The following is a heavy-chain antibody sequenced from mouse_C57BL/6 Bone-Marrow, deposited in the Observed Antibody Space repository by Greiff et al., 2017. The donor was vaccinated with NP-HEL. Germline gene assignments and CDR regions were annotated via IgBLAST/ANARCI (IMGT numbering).Heavy chain of an antibody. J-gene: IGHJ4*01. CDR1: GFTFSDAW. D-gene: IGHD2-5*01. V-gene: IGHV6-6*01. Sequence: EVKLMESGGGLVQPGGSMKLSCAASGFTFSDAWMDWVRQSPEKGLEWVAEIRNKANNHASYYAESVKGRFNISRDDSKSSVYLQMNSLRAEDTGIYYCTRYSNLYAMDYWGQGTSVTVSS. CDR3: TRYSNLYAMDY. CDR2: IRNKANNHAS.